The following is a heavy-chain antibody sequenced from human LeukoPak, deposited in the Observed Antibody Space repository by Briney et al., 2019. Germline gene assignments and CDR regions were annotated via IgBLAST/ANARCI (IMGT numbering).Heavy chain of an antibody. CDR1: GGSISSYY. V-gene: IGHV4-59*01. J-gene: IGHJ3*01. Sequence: PSETLSLTCTVSGGSISSYYWSWIRQPPGKGLEWIGYIYYSGSTNYNPSLKSRVTISVDTSKNQFSLKLSSVTAADTAVYYCARWATVTTLGVYAFDVWGQGTMVTVSS. CDR3: ARWATVTTLGVYAFDV. D-gene: IGHD4-17*01. CDR2: IYYSGST.